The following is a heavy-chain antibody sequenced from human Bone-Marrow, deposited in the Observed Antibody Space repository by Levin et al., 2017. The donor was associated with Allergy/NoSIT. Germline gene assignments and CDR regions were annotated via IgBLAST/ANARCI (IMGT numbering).Heavy chain of an antibody. CDR1: GFDFSSYS. J-gene: IGHJ5*01. Sequence: GESLKISCAASGFDFSSYSLNWVRQTPEKGLEWLAYISKSSRTIYYAASVRGRFTISRDNAENSVYLQMESLRVDDTGVYYCAKGQELWNPFDSWGQGTLVSVSS. V-gene: IGHV3-48*04. CDR3: AKGQELWNPFDS. D-gene: IGHD2-21*01. CDR2: ISKSSRTI.